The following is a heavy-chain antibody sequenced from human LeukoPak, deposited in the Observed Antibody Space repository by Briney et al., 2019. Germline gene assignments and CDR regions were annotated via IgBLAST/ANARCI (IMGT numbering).Heavy chain of an antibody. V-gene: IGHV3-20*04. J-gene: IGHJ4*02. CDR3: TTTRTITSIWYYFDY. Sequence: PGGSLRLSCAASGFTFDDYGMSWVRQAPGKGLEWVSGINWNGGSTGYADSVKGRFTISRDNAKNSLYLQINSLKSEDTAVYYCTTTRTITSIWYYFDYWGQGALVTVSS. CDR1: GFTFDDYG. D-gene: IGHD6-13*01. CDR2: INWNGGST.